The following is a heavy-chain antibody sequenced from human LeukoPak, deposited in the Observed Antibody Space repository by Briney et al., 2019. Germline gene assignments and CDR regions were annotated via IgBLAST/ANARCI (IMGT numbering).Heavy chain of an antibody. CDR1: GGSISSGGYS. J-gene: IGHJ3*02. Sequence: PSQTLSVTCAVSGGSISSGGYSWSWIRQPPGKGLEWIGYIYHSGSTYYNPSLKSRVTISVDRSKNQFSLKLSSVTAADTAVYYCDSARFVAFDIWGQGTMVTVSS. V-gene: IGHV4-30-2*01. CDR2: IYHSGST. CDR3: DSARFVAFDI.